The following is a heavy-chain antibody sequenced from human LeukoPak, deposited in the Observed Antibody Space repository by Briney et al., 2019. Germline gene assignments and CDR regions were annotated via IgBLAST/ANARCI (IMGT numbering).Heavy chain of an antibody. J-gene: IGHJ6*04. CDR3: TTEGSGNYYGSGSSYYYYGMDV. D-gene: IGHD3-10*01. Sequence: GGTLRLSCAASGFTFSNAWMSWVRQAPGTGLEWVGRIKSKTDGGTTDYAAPVKGRSAISRDDSKNTLYLQMNSLKTEDTAVYYCTTEGSGNYYGSGSSYYYYGMDVWGKGTTVTVSS. CDR1: GFTFSNAW. V-gene: IGHV3-15*01. CDR2: IKSKTDGGTT.